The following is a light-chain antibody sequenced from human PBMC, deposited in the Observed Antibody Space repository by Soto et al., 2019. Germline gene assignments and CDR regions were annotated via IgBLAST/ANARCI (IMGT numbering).Light chain of an antibody. CDR3: QQYGNTSPIT. Sequence: EIEFTPAPGTLSLSPGERAPLSCRARQRVSRNYLAWYQQKPGQAPRILIYGASSRATGIPDRISSSRACTNVTLTISRLEPEEFSVDYCQQYGNTSPITLGRGTKVDI. V-gene: IGKV3-20*01. J-gene: IGKJ4*02. CDR1: QRVSRNY. CDR2: GAS.